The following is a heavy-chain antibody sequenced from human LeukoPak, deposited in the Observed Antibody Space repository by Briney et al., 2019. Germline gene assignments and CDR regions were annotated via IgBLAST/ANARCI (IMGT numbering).Heavy chain of an antibody. CDR1: GFTFSSYS. CDR3: ARPQPRGDYYGMDV. D-gene: IGHD3-10*01. CDR2: ISSSSTYI. J-gene: IGHJ6*02. Sequence: GGSLRLSCAASGFTFSSYSMNWVRQAPGERLEWVSSISSSSTYIYYADSVKGRFTISRDNAKKSLSLLLNSLRAEDTAVYYCARPQPRGDYYGMDVWGQGTTITVSS. V-gene: IGHV3-21*04.